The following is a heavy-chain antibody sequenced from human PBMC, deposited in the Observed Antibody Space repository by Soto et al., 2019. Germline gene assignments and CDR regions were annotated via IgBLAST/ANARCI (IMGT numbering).Heavy chain of an antibody. CDR2: ISSSSSYI. J-gene: IGHJ4*02. Sequence: GGSLRLSCAASGFTFSSYSMNWVRQAPGKGLEWVSSISSSSSYIYYADSVKGRFTISRDNAKNSLYLQMNSLRAEDAAVYYCARVESGYADYWGQGTLVTVSS. CDR3: ARVESGYADY. D-gene: IGHD5-12*01. V-gene: IGHV3-21*01. CDR1: GFTFSSYS.